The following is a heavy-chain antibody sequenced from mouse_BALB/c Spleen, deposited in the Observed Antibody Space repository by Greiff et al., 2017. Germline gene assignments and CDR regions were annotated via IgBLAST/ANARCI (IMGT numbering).Heavy chain of an antibody. CDR3: TRRGIVYGSSYWYFDV. D-gene: IGHD1-1*01. J-gene: IGHJ1*01. CDR1: GYTFTDYE. CDR2: IHPGSGGT. Sequence: QVHVKQSGAELVRPGASVKLSCKALGYTFTDYEMHWVKQTPVHGLEWIGAIHPGSGGTAYNQKFKGKATLTADKSSSTAYMELSSLTSEDSAVYYCTRRGIVYGSSYWYFDVWGAGTTVTVSS. V-gene: IGHV1-15*01.